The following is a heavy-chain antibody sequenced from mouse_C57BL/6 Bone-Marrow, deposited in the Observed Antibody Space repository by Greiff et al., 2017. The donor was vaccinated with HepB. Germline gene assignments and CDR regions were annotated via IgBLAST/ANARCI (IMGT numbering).Heavy chain of an antibody. D-gene: IGHD1-1*01. J-gene: IGHJ2*01. V-gene: IGHV3-5*01. CDR2: IYYSGTI. CDR3: ARDRLVYGSSFYFDY. CDR1: GISITTGNYR. Sequence: EVKLVESGPGLVKPSQTVFLTCTVTGISITTGNYRWSWIRQFPGNKLEWIGYIYYSGTITYNPSLTSRTTITRDTPKNQFFLEMNSLTAEDTATYYCARDRLVYGSSFYFDYWGQGTTLTVSS.